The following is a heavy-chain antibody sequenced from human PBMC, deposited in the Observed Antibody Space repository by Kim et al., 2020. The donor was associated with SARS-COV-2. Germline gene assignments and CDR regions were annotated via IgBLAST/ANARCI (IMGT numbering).Heavy chain of an antibody. Sequence: GGSLRLSCAASGFTFDDYAMHWVRQAPGKGLEWVSGISWNSGSIGYADSVKGRFTISRDNAKNSLYLQMNSLRAEATALYYCAKDGGDGYNFEVDYYYG. D-gene: IGHD5-12*01. CDR3: AKDGGDGYNFEVDYYYG. J-gene: IGHJ6*01. CDR2: ISWNSGSI. V-gene: IGHV3-9*01. CDR1: GFTFDDYA.